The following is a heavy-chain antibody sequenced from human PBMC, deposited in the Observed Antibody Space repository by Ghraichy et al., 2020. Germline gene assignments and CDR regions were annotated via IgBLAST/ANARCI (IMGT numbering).Heavy chain of an antibody. V-gene: IGHV3-9*01. J-gene: IGHJ5*02. CDR2: ISWNSGSI. Sequence: LRLSCAASGFTFDDYAMHWVRQAPGKGLEWVSGISWNSGSIGYADSVKGRFTISRDNAKNSLYLQMNSLRAEDTALYYCAKGYCSSTSCYLREPWGQGTLVTVSS. CDR3: AKGYCSSTSCYLREP. CDR1: GFTFDDYA. D-gene: IGHD2-2*01.